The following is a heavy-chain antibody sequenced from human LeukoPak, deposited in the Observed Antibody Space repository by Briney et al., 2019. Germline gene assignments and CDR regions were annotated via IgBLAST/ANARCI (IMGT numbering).Heavy chain of an antibody. J-gene: IGHJ4*02. CDR3: VSTLRFLSYRRFDY. Sequence: PSETLSLTCTVSGNSVRSSSFYWGWIRQPPGKGLEWIGSIYYSGTAYYNPSLKSRVTISGDASRNQFSLRLSSVTASDTAVYYCVSTLRFLSYRRFDYWGQGTLVTVSS. CDR2: IYYSGTA. D-gene: IGHD3-3*01. V-gene: IGHV4-39*01. CDR1: GNSVRSSSFY.